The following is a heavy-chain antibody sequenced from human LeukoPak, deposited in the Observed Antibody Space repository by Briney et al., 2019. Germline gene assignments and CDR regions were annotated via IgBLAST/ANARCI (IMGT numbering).Heavy chain of an antibody. CDR1: GFTFSNAW. J-gene: IGHJ4*02. CDR2: IRSKTDGGTT. CDR3: ITDPAGVTTVTSPNYYFDY. V-gene: IGHV3-15*01. Sequence: GGSLRLSCAASGFTFSNAWMSWVRQAPGKGLEWVGRIRSKTDGGTTDYAAPVKGRFTISRDDSKNTLYLQMNSLKTEDTAVYYCITDPAGVTTVTSPNYYFDYWGQGTLVTVPS. D-gene: IGHD4-17*01.